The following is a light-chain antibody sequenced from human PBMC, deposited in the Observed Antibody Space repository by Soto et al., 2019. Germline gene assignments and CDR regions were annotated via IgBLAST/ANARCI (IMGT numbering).Light chain of an antibody. CDR3: SSYTSSGTLV. Sequence: QSAVTQPASVSGSPGQSIIISCTGTSSDVGGHNFVSWYQQHPGKAPKLMTYEVTNRPSGVSNRFSGSKSANTASLTISGLQAEDEADYYCSSYTSSGTLVFGGGTKVTVL. V-gene: IGLV2-14*01. CDR1: SSDVGGHNF. CDR2: EVT. J-gene: IGLJ2*01.